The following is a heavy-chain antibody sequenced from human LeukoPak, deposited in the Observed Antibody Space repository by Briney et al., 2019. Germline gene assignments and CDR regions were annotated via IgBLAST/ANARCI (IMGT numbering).Heavy chain of an antibody. D-gene: IGHD2-2*01. CDR1: GFTFSSYA. V-gene: IGHV3-23*01. Sequence: GGSLRLSCAASGFTFSSYAMSWLRQAPGKGLEWVSAISGSGGNTYSADSVKGRFTISRDSSKNTLFLQMNSLRAEDTAVYYCAIDSRSTWHFDYWGQGTLVTVSS. CDR2: ISGSGGNT. CDR3: AIDSRSTWHFDY. J-gene: IGHJ4*02.